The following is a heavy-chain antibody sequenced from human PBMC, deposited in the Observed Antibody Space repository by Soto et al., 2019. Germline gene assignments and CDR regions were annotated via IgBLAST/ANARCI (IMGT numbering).Heavy chain of an antibody. J-gene: IGHJ4*02. Sequence: PGGSLRLSCAASGFTFSDYRMNWVRQAPGKGLEWVSSISTRSSYTYYADSVKGRFTISRDNAKNSLYLQMDSLRADDTAVYYCARKSYSGDSGFYDYWGQGALVTVSS. V-gene: IGHV3-21*01. CDR2: ISTRSSYT. CDR1: GFTFSDYR. CDR3: ARKSYSGDSGFYDY. D-gene: IGHD3-22*01.